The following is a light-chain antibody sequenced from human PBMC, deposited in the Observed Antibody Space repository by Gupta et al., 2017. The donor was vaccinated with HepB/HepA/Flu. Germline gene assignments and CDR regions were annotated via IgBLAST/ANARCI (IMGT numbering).Light chain of an antibody. Sequence: SSELTQYPAVYVALGQTVRITCQGDSIRSNYASWYQQKPGQAPVLVIYGKNNRPSGIPDRFSCSSSGNTASLTITGAQADNEANYYCNSQDSSGNHLEVFGRVTKLTVL. CDR2: GKN. V-gene: IGLV3-19*01. CDR3: NSQDSSGNHLEV. J-gene: IGLJ2*01. CDR1: SIRSNY.